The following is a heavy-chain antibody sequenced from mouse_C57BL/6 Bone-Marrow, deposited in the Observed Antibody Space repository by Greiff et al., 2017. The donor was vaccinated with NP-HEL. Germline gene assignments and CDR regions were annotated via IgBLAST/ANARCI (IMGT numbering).Heavy chain of an antibody. CDR2: IYPGSGNT. D-gene: IGHD2-1*01. J-gene: IGHJ2*01. CDR1: GYSFTSYY. V-gene: IGHV1-66*01. CDR3: ARIYYGNL. Sequence: VQLQESGPELVKPGASVQISCKASGYSFTSYYIHWVKQRPGQGLEWIGWIYPGSGNTKYNEKFKGKATLTADTSSSTAYMQLSSLTSEDSAVYYCARIYYGNLWGQGTTLTVAS.